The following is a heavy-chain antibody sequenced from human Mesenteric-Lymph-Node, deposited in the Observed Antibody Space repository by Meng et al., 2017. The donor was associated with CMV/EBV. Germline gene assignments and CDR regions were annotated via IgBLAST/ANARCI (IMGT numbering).Heavy chain of an antibody. CDR2: INHSGST. CDR1: GVSFSVYY. Sequence: QVALLQWDAGLLKPSETLSPTCSVYGVSFSVYYWSWIRQPPGKGLEWIGEINHSGSTNYNPSLKSRVTISVDTSKNQFSLKLSSVTAADTAVYYCARHQRWLKSEGGFNYWGQGTLVTVSS. J-gene: IGHJ4*02. V-gene: IGHV4-34*01. D-gene: IGHD4-23*01. CDR3: ARHQRWLKSEGGFNY.